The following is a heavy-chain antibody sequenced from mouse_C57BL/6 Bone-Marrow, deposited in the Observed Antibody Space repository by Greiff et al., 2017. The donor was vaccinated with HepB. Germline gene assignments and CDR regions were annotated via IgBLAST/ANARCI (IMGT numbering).Heavy chain of an antibody. CDR2: FHPDNDDT. V-gene: IGHV1-47*01. J-gene: IGHJ3*01. CDR1: GYTFTTYP. D-gene: IGHD3-3*01. CDR3: ARGGDPAWFAY. Sequence: VKLMESGAELVKPGASVKMSCTASGYTFTTYPIEWVQQNHGKSLEWIGNFHPDNDDTKYNEKFTGKATFTVEKTSSTVYLELSRLTSDDSAVYYCARGGDPAWFAYWGQGTLVTVSA.